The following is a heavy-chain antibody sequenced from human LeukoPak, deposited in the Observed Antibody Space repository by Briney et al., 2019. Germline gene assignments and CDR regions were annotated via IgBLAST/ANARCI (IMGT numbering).Heavy chain of an antibody. CDR3: ARGWVEMATINAYYFDY. J-gene: IGHJ4*02. V-gene: IGHV4-59*01. CDR1: GGSISSYY. CDR2: IYYSGST. D-gene: IGHD5-24*01. Sequence: PSETLSLTCTVSGGSISSYYWSWIRQPPGKGLEWLGYIYYSGSTNYNPSLKSRVTISVDTSKNQFSLKLSSVTAADTAVYYCARGWVEMATINAYYFDYWCQGTLVTVSS.